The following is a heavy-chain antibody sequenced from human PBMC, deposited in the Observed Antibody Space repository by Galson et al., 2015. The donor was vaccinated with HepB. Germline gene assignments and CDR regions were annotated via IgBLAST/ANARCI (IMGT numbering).Heavy chain of an antibody. D-gene: IGHD3-16*01. CDR3: ARDLGDRDDAFDI. V-gene: IGHV3-33*01. J-gene: IGHJ3*02. Sequence: SLRLSCAASGFTFSDYGMHWVRQAPGKGLEWVAVIWYGGSDKYYADSVRGRFTISRDNSKNTVYLQMNSLRAEDTAVYYCARDLGDRDDAFDIWGQGTMVTVSS. CDR1: GFTFSDYG. CDR2: IWYGGSDK.